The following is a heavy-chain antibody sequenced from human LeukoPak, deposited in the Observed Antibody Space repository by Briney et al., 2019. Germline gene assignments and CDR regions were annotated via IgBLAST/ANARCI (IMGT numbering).Heavy chain of an antibody. D-gene: IGHD3-22*01. Sequence: GGSLRLSCAASGFTFSSYGMSWVRQAPGKGLEWVSAISGSGGSTYYADSVKGRFTISRDNSKNTLYLQMNSLRAEDTAVYYCAKGRARYYYDSSDYWGQGTLVTVSS. V-gene: IGHV3-23*01. CDR2: ISGSGGST. CDR3: AKGRARYYYDSSDY. J-gene: IGHJ4*02. CDR1: GFTFSSYG.